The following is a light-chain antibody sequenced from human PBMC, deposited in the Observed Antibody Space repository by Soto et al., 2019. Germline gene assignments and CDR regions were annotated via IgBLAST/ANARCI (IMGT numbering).Light chain of an antibody. CDR3: QQYGSSPAWR. V-gene: IGKV3-20*01. J-gene: IGKJ1*01. CDR2: GAS. Sequence: IVLTQSPGTLSLSPGERATLSCRASQSVSSSYLAWYQQKPGQAPRLLIYGASSRATGIPDRFSGSGSGTDFTLTISRLEPEDFAVYFCQQYGSSPAWRFGQGTKVDI. CDR1: QSVSSSY.